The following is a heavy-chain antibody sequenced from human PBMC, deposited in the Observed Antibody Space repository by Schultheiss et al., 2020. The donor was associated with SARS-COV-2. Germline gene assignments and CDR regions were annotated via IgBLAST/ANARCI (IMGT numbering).Heavy chain of an antibody. V-gene: IGHV1-18*01. J-gene: IGHJ6*03. D-gene: IGHD5-18*01. CDR1: GYTFTSYG. CDR2: ISAYNGNT. CDR3: ARVSGAAIQLWFSYYYYYMDV. Sequence: GESLKISCKASGYTFTSYGISWVRQAPGQGLEWMGWISAYNGNTNYAQKLQGRVTMTTDTSTSTAYMELRSLRSDDTAVYYCARVSGAAIQLWFSYYYYYMDVWGKGTTVTVSS.